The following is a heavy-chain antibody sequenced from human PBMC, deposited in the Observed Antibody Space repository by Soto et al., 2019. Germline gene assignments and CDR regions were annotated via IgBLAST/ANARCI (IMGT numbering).Heavy chain of an antibody. V-gene: IGHV1-46*01. J-gene: IGHJ4*02. D-gene: IGHD3-22*01. CDR2: INPSGGNT. CDR3: ARGLVDYYDSSGYFDY. Sequence: ASVKVSCKASGYTFTSYYMHWVRQAPGQGLEWMGIINPSGGNTNYAQKLQGRVTMTTDTSTSTAYMELRSLRSDDTAVYYCARGLVDYYDSSGYFDYWGQGTLVTVSS. CDR1: GYTFTSYY.